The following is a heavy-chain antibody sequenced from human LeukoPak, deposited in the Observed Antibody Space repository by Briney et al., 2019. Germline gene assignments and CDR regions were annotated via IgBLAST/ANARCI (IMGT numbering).Heavy chain of an antibody. J-gene: IGHJ4*02. D-gene: IGHD1-1*01. CDR3: AKNPRLEGWIYFDS. Sequence: SGGSLRLSCAASGFTFSSYSMSWVRQAPGKGLEWVSSISGSGGRIDYADSVEGRFTISRDNSKNTLSLQMNSLTAEDTAVYYCAKNPRLEGWIYFDSWGQGILVTVSS. CDR2: ISGSGGRI. V-gene: IGHV3-23*01. CDR1: GFTFSSYS.